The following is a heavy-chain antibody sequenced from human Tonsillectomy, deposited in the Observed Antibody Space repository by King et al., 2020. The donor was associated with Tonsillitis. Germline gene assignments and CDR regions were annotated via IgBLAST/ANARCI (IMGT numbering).Heavy chain of an antibody. V-gene: IGHV3-30*03. Sequence: VQLVESGGGVVQPGRSLRLSCEASGFTFSSYGMHWVRQAPGKGLEWVALISYDGSNKYYADSLKGRFAISRDNSKNTLYLQMNSLRAEETAVYYCARNKGSSIQLWLSDYYGGMGVWGQGTTVTVSS. CDR1: GFTFSSYG. D-gene: IGHD5-18*01. J-gene: IGHJ6*02. CDR2: ISYDGSNK. CDR3: ARNKGSSIQLWLSDYYGGMGV.